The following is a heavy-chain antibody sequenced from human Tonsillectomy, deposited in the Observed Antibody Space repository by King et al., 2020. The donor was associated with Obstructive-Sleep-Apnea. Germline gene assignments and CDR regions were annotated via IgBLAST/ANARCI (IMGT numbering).Heavy chain of an antibody. J-gene: IGHJ6*02. Sequence: VQLQQWGAGLLKPSETLSLTCAVYGGSFSGYYWSWIRQPPGKGLEWIGEINHSGSTNYNPSLKSRVTISVDTSKNQFSLKLSSVTAADTAVYYCARGTNDFWSGYYHYYYYGMDVWGQGTTVTVSS. CDR1: GGSFSGYY. CDR2: INHSGST. D-gene: IGHD3-3*01. CDR3: ARGTNDFWSGYYHYYYYGMDV. V-gene: IGHV4-34*01.